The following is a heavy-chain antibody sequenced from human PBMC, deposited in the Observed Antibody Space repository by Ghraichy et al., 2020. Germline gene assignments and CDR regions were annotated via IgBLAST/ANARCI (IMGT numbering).Heavy chain of an antibody. Sequence: GESLNISCVASGFAFGDYAMNWVRQAPGKGLEWVSYISDNGGGRFSDSVKGRFTVSKDNAKYSLHLQLNSLRAEDTAVYFCARDKMGGSFDVWGRGTMVTVSA. D-gene: IGHD1-26*01. V-gene: IGHV3-48*01. CDR2: ISDNGGGR. CDR3: ARDKMGGSFDV. CDR1: GFAFGDYA. J-gene: IGHJ3*01.